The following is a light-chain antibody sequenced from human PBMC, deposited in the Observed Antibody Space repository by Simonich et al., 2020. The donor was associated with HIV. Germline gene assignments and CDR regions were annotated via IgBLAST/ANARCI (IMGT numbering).Light chain of an antibody. V-gene: IGKV1-33*01. CDR1: QDISNY. CDR2: DAS. CDR3: QQYDNLPLT. Sequence: DIQMTQSPSSLSASVGERVTITCQASQDISNYLNLSQQKPGKAPKLLIYDASNLETGVPSRFSGSGSVTDFTFTISSLQPEDIATYYCQQYDNLPLTFGGGTKVEIK. J-gene: IGKJ4*01.